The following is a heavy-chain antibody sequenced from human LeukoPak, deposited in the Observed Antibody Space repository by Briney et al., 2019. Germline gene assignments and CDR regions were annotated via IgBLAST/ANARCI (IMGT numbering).Heavy chain of an antibody. V-gene: IGHV4-59*08. CDR1: GGSISSYY. Sequence: NPSETLSLTCTVSGGSISSYYWSWIRQPPGKGLEWIGYICYSGSTNYNPSLKSRVTISVDTSKNQFSLKLSSVTAADTAVYYCARHSNYGSGSYYRYWFDPWGQGTLVTVSS. CDR2: ICYSGST. J-gene: IGHJ5*02. CDR3: ARHSNYGSGSYYRYWFDP. D-gene: IGHD3-10*01.